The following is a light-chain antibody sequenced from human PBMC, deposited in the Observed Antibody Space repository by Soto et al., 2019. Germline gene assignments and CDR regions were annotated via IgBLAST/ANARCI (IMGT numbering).Light chain of an antibody. CDR3: QHYGTSPFP. J-gene: IGKJ3*01. V-gene: IGKV3-20*01. CDR1: QSVSSSY. Sequence: EIVLTQSPGTLSLSPGERATLSCRASQSVSSSYLAWYQQKPGQAPRLLIYGASSRATGIPDRFSGSRSGTDFTLTISKLEPEDFAVYYCQHYGTSPFPFGPGTKVDIK. CDR2: GAS.